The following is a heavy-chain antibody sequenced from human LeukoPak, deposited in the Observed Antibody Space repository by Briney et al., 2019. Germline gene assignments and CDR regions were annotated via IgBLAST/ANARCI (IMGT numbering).Heavy chain of an antibody. V-gene: IGHV1-8*01. CDR2: MNPNSGNT. Sequence: ASVKVSCKASGYTFTSYDINWVRQATGQGLEWMGWMNPNSGNTGYARKFQGRVTMTRNTSISTAYMELSSLRSEDTAVYYCARGINWGASRHMDVWGKGPRSPSP. D-gene: IGHD7-27*01. J-gene: IGHJ6*03. CDR1: GYTFTSYD. CDR3: ARGINWGASRHMDV.